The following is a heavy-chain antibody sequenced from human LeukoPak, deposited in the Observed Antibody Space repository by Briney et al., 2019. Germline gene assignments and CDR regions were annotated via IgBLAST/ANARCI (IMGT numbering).Heavy chain of an antibody. J-gene: IGHJ4*02. V-gene: IGHV3-23*01. D-gene: IGHD4-23*01. CDR3: AKGVWSSVVTRGYFDY. CDR1: GFTFSSYA. CDR2: ISGNGDGT. Sequence: GGSLRLSCAASGFTFSSYAMSWVRQAPGKGLEWVSVISGNGDGTYYADSVKGRFTISRDNSKNTLFLQMNSLRAEDTAIYYCAKGVWSSVVTRGYFDYWGQGILVTVSP.